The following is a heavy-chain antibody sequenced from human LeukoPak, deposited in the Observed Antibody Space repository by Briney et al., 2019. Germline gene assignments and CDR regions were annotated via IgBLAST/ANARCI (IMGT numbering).Heavy chain of an antibody. Sequence: TSETLSLTCAVYGGSFSGYYWSLIRQPPGKGLEWIGEINHSGSTNYNPSLKSRVTISVDTSKNQFSLKLSSVSAADTAVYYCARAPRKGIAAAGGGRYNWFDPWGQGTLVTVSS. V-gene: IGHV4-34*01. J-gene: IGHJ5*02. D-gene: IGHD6-13*01. CDR1: GGSFSGYY. CDR2: INHSGST. CDR3: ARAPRKGIAAAGGGRYNWFDP.